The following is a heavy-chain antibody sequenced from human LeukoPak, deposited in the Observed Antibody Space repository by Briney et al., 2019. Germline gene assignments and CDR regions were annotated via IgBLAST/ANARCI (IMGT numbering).Heavy chain of an antibody. J-gene: IGHJ3*02. Sequence: ASVKVSCKTSGYSFTAYFIVWVRQAPGQGLEWMGWINPDRGDSNFEQKFQGRISMTRDTPISTAYLELSSLASDDTALYYCARPYSRSSIDGFDIWGQGTMVTVSS. CDR1: GYSFTAYF. CDR3: ARPYSRSSIDGFDI. V-gene: IGHV1-2*02. CDR2: INPDRGDS. D-gene: IGHD6-6*01.